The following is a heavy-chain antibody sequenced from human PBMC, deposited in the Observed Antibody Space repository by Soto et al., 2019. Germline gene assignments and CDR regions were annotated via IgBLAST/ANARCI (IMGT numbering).Heavy chain of an antibody. Sequence: GGSVRLSCAASGFTVSSNYMSWVRQAPGKGLEWVSVIYSGGSTYYADSVKGRFTISRDNSKNTLYLQMNSLRAEDTAVYYCARAYYDSSGYYYVRAAFDIWGQGTMVTVSS. J-gene: IGHJ3*02. V-gene: IGHV3-53*01. D-gene: IGHD3-22*01. CDR3: ARAYYDSSGYYYVRAAFDI. CDR2: IYSGGST. CDR1: GFTVSSNY.